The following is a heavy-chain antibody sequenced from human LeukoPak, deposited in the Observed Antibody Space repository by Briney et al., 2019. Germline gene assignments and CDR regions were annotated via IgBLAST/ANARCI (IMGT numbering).Heavy chain of an antibody. D-gene: IGHD6-6*01. CDR2: ISYDGSNK. CDR3: ARGGSSSVDY. V-gene: IGHV3-30*03. Sequence: PGRPLRLSCAASGFTFSSYGMHWVRQAPGKGLEWVAVISYDGSNKYYADSVKGRFTISRDNSKNTLYLQMNSLRAEDTAVYYCARGGSSSVDYWGQGTLVTVSS. CDR1: GFTFSSYG. J-gene: IGHJ4*02.